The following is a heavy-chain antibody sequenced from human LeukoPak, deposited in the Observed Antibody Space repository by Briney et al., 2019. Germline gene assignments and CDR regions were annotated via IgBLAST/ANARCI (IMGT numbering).Heavy chain of an antibody. CDR3: ARVRYSYGYGY. CDR2: INPSGGST. CDR1: GYTFTSYY. V-gene: IGHV1-46*01. Sequence: ASVKVSCKASGYTFTSYYMHWVRQAPGQGLEWMGIINPSGGSTSYAQKFQGRVTITRDTSTSTVYMELSSLRSEDTAVYYCARVRYSYGYGYWGQGTLVTVSS. D-gene: IGHD5-18*01. J-gene: IGHJ4*02.